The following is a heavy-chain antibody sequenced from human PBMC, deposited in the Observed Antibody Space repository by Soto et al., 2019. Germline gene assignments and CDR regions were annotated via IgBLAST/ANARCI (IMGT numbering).Heavy chain of an antibody. V-gene: IGHV4-61*03. J-gene: IGHJ4*02. Sequence: QVQLQESGPGLVKPSETLSLTCTVSGGSVNNGSYYWSWIRQPPGKGLEWIGYIYHTGTSNHNPSLKCRVTVSVDTSKSLFSLKVKSVSAADTAVYYCARNSRGYIYGYYFESWGQGTLVTVSS. CDR2: IYHTGTS. CDR3: ARNSRGYIYGYYFES. CDR1: GGSVNNGSYY. D-gene: IGHD5-18*01.